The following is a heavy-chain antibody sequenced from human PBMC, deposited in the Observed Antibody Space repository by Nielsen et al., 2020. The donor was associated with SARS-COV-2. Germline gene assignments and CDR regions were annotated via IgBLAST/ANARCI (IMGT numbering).Heavy chain of an antibody. CDR3: ARDLGDYGDYAGPDY. D-gene: IGHD4-17*01. V-gene: IGHV3-20*01. CDR2: INWNGGST. Sequence: GESLKISCAASGFTFDDYGMSWVRQAPGKGLEWVSGINWNGGSTGYADSVKGRFTISRDNAKNSLYLQMNSLRADYTALYHCARDLGDYGDYAGPDYWGQGTLVTVSS. CDR1: GFTFDDYG. J-gene: IGHJ4*02.